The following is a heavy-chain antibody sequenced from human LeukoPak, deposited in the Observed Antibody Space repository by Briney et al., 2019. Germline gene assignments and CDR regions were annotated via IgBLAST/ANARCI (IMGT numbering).Heavy chain of an antibody. CDR1: GFTFSSYS. V-gene: IGHV3-21*01. J-gene: IGHJ4*02. D-gene: IGHD3-10*01. Sequence: GGSLRLSCAASGFTFSSYSMNWVRQAPGKGLEWVSAISGSGGSTYYADSVKGRFTISRDNAKNSLYLQMNSLRAEDTAVYYCASSYYGSGSYPDFDYWGQGTLVTVSS. CDR3: ASSYYGSGSYPDFDY. CDR2: ISGSGGST.